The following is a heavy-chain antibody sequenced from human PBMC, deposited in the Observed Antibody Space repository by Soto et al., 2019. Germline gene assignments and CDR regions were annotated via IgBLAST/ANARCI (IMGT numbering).Heavy chain of an antibody. J-gene: IGHJ6*02. CDR1: GDSVSSNSAA. V-gene: IGHV6-1*01. CDR2: TYYRSKWYN. CDR3: ARSSIAARYYYYGMDV. D-gene: IGHD6-6*01. Sequence: PSQTLSLTCVISGDSVSSNSAAWNWIRQSPSRGLEWLGRTYYRSKWYNDYAVSVKSRITINPDTSKNQFSLQLNSVTPEDTAVYYCARSSIAARYYYYGMDVWGQGTTVTVSS.